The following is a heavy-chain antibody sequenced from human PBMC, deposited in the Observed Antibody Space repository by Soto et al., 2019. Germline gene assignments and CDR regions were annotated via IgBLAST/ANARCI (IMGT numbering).Heavy chain of an antibody. D-gene: IGHD6-13*01. J-gene: IGHJ6*02. CDR2: MNPNSGNT. CDR3: ARRGYSSSWYYYYYYGMDV. CDR1: GYTFTSYD. Sequence: QVQLVQSGAEVKKPGASVKVSCKASGYTFTSYDINWVRQATGQGLEWMGWMNPNSGNTGYAQKFPGRVTMTRNTSISTAYMELRRLRSEDTAVYYCARRGYSSSWYYYYYYGMDVWGQGTTVTVSS. V-gene: IGHV1-8*01.